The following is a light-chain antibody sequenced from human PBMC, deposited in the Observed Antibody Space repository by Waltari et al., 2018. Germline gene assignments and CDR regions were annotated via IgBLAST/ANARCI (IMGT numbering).Light chain of an antibody. CDR1: QSVLYSSNNKNY. CDR2: WAS. J-gene: IGKJ1*01. V-gene: IGKV4-1*01. CDR3: HQYYATPPDGKT. Sequence: DIVMTQSPDSLAMSLGERATINCKSSQSVLYSSNNKNYLAWYQQKAGQPPKRLIYWASTRESGVPDRFSGSGSGTDFTLTISSLQAEDVAVYYCHQYYATPPDGKTFGQGTKVEIK.